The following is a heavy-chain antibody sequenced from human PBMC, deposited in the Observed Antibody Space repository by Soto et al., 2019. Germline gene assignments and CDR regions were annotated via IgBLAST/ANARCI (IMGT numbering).Heavy chain of an antibody. Sequence: ASVKVSCKASGYTFTSYGISWVRQAPGQGLEWMGWISAYNGNTNYAQKLQGRVTMTTDTSTSTAYMELRSLRSDDTAVYYCARTQLYSGYDYLDYFDYWGQATLVTVSS. J-gene: IGHJ4*02. CDR1: GYTFTSYG. CDR2: ISAYNGNT. V-gene: IGHV1-18*01. CDR3: ARTQLYSGYDYLDYFDY. D-gene: IGHD5-12*01.